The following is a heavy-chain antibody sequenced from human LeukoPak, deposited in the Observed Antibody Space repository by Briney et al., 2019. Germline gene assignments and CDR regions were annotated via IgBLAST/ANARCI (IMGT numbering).Heavy chain of an antibody. CDR1: GFTLSSNY. D-gene: IGHD1-14*01. CDR3: AREGITPHYYGMDV. Sequence: GGSLRLPCAPSGFTLSSNYMSWVRQAPGKGLEWVSVIYSGGSTYYADSVKGRFTISRDNSKNTLYLQMNSLRADDTAVYYCAREGITPHYYGMDVWGQGTTVTVSS. V-gene: IGHV3-53*01. J-gene: IGHJ6*02. CDR2: IYSGGST.